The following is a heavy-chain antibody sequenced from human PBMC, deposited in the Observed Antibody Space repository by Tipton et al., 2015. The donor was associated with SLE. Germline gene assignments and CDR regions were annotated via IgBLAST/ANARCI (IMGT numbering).Heavy chain of an antibody. D-gene: IGHD4-17*01. CDR3: ARTTHYYYYMDV. CDR2: IYYSGST. J-gene: IGHJ6*03. CDR1: GYSISSYY. Sequence: TLSLTCAVSGYSISSYYWSWIRQPPGKGLGWIGYIYYSGSTNYNPSLKSRVTISVDTSKNQFSLKLSSVTTADTAVYYCARTTHYYYYMDVWGKGTTVTVSS. V-gene: IGHV4-59*01.